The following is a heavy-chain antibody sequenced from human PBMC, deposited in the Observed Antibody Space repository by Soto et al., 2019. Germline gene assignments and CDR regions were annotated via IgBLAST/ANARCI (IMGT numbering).Heavy chain of an antibody. V-gene: IGHV4-59*08. J-gene: IGHJ5*02. D-gene: IGHD3-10*01. CDR1: GGSISSYY. Sequence: SETLSLTCTVSGGSISSYYWSWIRQPPGKGLEWIGYIYYSGSTNYNPSLKSRVTISVDTSKNQFSLKLSSVTAADTAVYYCARHFPYGSGSYMEVVGFDPWGQGTLVTVSS. CDR3: ARHFPYGSGSYMEVVGFDP. CDR2: IYYSGST.